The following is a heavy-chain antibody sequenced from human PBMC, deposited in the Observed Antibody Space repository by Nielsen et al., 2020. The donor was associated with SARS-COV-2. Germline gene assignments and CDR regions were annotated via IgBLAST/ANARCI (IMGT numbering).Heavy chain of an antibody. V-gene: IGHV3-21*01. Sequence: VRQAPGKGLEWVSGFSASDGSSYYADSVKGRFTISRDNAKNSLYLQMNSLRAEDTAVYYCARGLYYDFWSGYLEYYYYYMDVWGKGTTVTVSS. CDR3: ARGLYYDFWSGYLEYYYYYMDV. D-gene: IGHD3-3*01. J-gene: IGHJ6*03. CDR2: FSASDGSS.